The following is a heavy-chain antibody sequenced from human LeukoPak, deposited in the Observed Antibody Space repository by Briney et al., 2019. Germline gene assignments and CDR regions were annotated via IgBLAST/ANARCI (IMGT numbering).Heavy chain of an antibody. CDR2: IKSKTDGGTT. Sequence: PGGSLRLSCAASGFTFSNAWMSWVRQAPGKGLDWVGRIKSKTDGGTTDYAAPVKGRFTISRDDSKNTLYLQMNSLKTEDTAVYYCTTGGVGAQFLLNWGQGTLVTVSS. V-gene: IGHV3-15*01. CDR1: GFTFSNAW. J-gene: IGHJ4*02. CDR3: TTGGVGAQFLLN. D-gene: IGHD1-26*01.